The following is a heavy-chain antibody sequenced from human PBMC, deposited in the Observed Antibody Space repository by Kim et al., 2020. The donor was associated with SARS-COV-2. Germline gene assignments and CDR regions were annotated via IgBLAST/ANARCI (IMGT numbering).Heavy chain of an antibody. V-gene: IGHV3-23*01. D-gene: IGHD3-22*01. J-gene: IGHJ4*03. CDR2: IGDSGAST. Sequence: GGSLRLSCAASGFTFGSYAMSWVRQAPGKGLEWVSGIGDSGASTHYADSVKGRFTMSRDNAKNTLYLQMNGLRAEDTAVYYCAKEGSVVVITKSHPFFDFWGHRALGTVSS. CDR1: GFTFGSYA. CDR3: AKEGSVVVITKSHPFFDF.